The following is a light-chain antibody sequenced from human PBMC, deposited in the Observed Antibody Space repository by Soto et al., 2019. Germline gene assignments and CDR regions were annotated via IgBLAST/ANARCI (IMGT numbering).Light chain of an antibody. CDR1: QSISSY. CDR2: AAS. CDR3: QQSYSTPRT. V-gene: IGKV1-39*01. Sequence: EIQMTPSPSSLPASLRDKVTITCRASQSISSYLNWYQQKPGKAPKLLIYAASSLQSGVPSRFSGSGSGTDFTLTISSLQPEDFATYYCQQSYSTPRTFGQGTKVDIK. J-gene: IGKJ1*01.